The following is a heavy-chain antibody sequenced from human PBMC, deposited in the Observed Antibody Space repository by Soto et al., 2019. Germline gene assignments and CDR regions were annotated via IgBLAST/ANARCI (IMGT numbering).Heavy chain of an antibody. J-gene: IGHJ4*02. CDR2: IYPGDSDT. CDR1: GYSFPYYW. V-gene: IGHV5-51*01. D-gene: IGHD3-22*01. Sequence: SLKISCKTSGYSFPYYWTGWVRHMPGTGLEWMGIIYPGDSDTRYSPSFQGQVTISVDKSITTAYLQWSSLKASDTAMSYCAAPGDSSASSSFYNSCGQGTLVTVT. CDR3: AAPGDSSASSSFYNS.